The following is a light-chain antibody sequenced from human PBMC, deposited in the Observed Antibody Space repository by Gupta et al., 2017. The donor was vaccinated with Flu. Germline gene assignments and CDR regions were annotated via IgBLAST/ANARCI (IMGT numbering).Light chain of an antibody. CDR3: QQRDNVPDT. V-gene: IGKV1-39*01. CDR2: SAS. J-gene: IGKJ2*01. Sequence: DILMTQSPPSLSAFVGDRVTITCRASEDISTFLSWYQQKPGKAPDLIIYSASSLQCGVPSRFNGSGSGTEFALTISRRQPEDVGNYYCQQRDNVPDTFGQGTXMDMK. CDR1: EDISTF.